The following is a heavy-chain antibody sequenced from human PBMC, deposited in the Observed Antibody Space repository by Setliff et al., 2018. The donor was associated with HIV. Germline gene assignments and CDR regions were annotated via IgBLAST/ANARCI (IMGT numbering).Heavy chain of an antibody. CDR3: ASLLVFPAGGLFDF. J-gene: IGHJ4*01. CDR2: INPNGDT. D-gene: IGHD1-26*01. V-gene: IGHV4-34*01. CDR1: GGSFSGHF. Sequence: SETLSLTCAVYGGSFSGHFWTWLRQPTGKGLEWIGNINPNGDTNYNYISSMKGRLTLSLDTSKNQFSLTLRSVTAADTAVYYCASLLVFPAGGLFDFWGHGNLVTVSS.